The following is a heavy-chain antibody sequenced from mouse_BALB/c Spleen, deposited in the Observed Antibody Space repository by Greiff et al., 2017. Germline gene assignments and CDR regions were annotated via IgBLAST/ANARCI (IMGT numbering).Heavy chain of an antibody. CDR3: ARDIGGYAMDY. V-gene: IGHV7-3*02. D-gene: IGHD3-3*01. CDR1: GFTFTDYY. J-gene: IGHJ4*01. Sequence: EVKVVESGGGLVQPGGSLRLSCATSGFTFTDYYMSWVRQPPGKALEWLGFIRNKANGYTTEYSASVKGRFTISRDNSQSILYLQMNTLRAEDSATYYCARDIGGYAMDYGGQGTAVTVSS. CDR2: IRNKANGYTT.